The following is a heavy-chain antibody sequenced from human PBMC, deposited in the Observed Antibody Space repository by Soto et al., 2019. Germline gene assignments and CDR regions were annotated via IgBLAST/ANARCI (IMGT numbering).Heavy chain of an antibody. D-gene: IGHD3-16*01. CDR2: INAANGDT. Sequence: ASVKVSCKASGYTFTSYGIHWVRQAPGQRLEWMGWINAANGDTKYSPKFQGRVTITRDTSASTAYMELSSLRSEDTAVYYCARDGGWLQPRNYFDYWGQGTLVTVSS. V-gene: IGHV1-3*01. J-gene: IGHJ4*02. CDR1: GYTFTSYG. CDR3: ARDGGWLQPRNYFDY.